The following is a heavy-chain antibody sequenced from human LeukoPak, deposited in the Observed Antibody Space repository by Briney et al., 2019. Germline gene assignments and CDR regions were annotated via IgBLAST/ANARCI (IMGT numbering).Heavy chain of an antibody. V-gene: IGHV1-69-2*01. CDR2: VDPEDGKT. CDR3: ASAVAGAIDY. CDR1: GYTFTDYY. D-gene: IGHD6-19*01. J-gene: IGHJ4*02. Sequence: ATVKISCKTSGYTFTDYYIHWAQQAPGKGLEWMGRVDPEDGKTSFAGKFQGRVTINADTSADTAYMELRNLTSEDTAIYYCASAVAGAIDYWGQGTLVTVSS.